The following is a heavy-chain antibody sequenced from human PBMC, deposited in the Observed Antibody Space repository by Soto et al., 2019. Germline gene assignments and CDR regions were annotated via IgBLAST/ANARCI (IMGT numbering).Heavy chain of an antibody. CDR3: ARDASYNDAWSAFLGWFDP. CDR1: RYTFNDYY. CDR2: INPNSGGT. V-gene: IGHV1-2*02. J-gene: IGHJ5*02. Sequence: QVQLVQSGAEVKKPGASVKVSCKASRYTFNDYYIHWVRQAPGQGLEGMGGINPNSGGTHYAQNFQGRVTMTRDTSTSTAYMELSRLTFDDTAVYYCARDASYNDAWSAFLGWFDPWGQGTLVTVSS. D-gene: IGHD3-3*01.